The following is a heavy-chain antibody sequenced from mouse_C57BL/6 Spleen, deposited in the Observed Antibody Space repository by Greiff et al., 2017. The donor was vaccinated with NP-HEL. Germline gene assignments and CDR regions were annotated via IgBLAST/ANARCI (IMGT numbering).Heavy chain of an antibody. CDR1: GFNIKDYY. CDR3: ARSGSSGYVSFAY. V-gene: IGHV14-2*01. J-gene: IGHJ3*01. CDR2: IDPEDGET. D-gene: IGHD3-2*02. Sequence: VHVKQSGAELVKPGASVKLSCTASGFNIKDYYMHWVKQRTEQGLEWIGRIDPEDGETKYAPKFQGKATITADTSSNTAYLQLSSLTSEDTAVYYCARSGSSGYVSFAYWGQGTLVTVSA.